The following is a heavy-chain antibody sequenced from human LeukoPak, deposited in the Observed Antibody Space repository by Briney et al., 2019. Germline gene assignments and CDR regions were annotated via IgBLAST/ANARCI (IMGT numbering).Heavy chain of an antibody. J-gene: IGHJ4*02. D-gene: IGHD6-13*01. V-gene: IGHV3-30*18. Sequence: GGSLRLSCAASRFTFSSYGMHWVRQAPGKGLEWVAVISYDGSNKYYADSVKGRFAISRDNSKNTLYLQMNSLRAEDTAVYYCAKSGSSWLVDYWGQGTLVTVSS. CDR3: AKSGSSWLVDY. CDR2: ISYDGSNK. CDR1: RFTFSSYG.